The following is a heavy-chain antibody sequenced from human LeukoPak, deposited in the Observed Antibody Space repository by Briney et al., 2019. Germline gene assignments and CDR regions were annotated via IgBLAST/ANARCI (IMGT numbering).Heavy chain of an antibody. CDR2: IYYSGST. Sequence: PSETLSLTCTVSGGSISSHYWSWIRQPPGKGLEWIGYIYYSGSTNYNPSLKSRVTISVDTSKNQFSLKLSSVTAADTAVYYCARSRSGSPFTWFDPWGQGTLVTVSS. CDR1: GGSISSHY. V-gene: IGHV4-59*11. CDR3: ARSRSGSPFTWFDP. J-gene: IGHJ5*02. D-gene: IGHD3-22*01.